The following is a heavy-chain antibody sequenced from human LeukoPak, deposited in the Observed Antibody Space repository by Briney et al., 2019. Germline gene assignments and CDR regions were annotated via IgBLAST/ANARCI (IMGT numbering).Heavy chain of an antibody. CDR3: AREACSGSCHSDYFDY. CDR2: ISNDGRSI. CDR1: GFTFSSYG. V-gene: IGHV3-30*03. Sequence: PGRSLRLSCAASGFTFSSYGMHWVRQAPAKGLEWVAVISNDGRSIYYADSVKSRFTISRDNSKNTLYLQVNSLRTEDTAVYSCAREACSGSCHSDYFDYWGLGTLVTVSS. D-gene: IGHD2-15*01. J-gene: IGHJ4*02.